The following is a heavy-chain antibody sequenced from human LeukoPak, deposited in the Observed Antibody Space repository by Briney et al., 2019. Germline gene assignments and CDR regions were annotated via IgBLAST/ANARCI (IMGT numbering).Heavy chain of an antibody. CDR3: AKAHCSSASCSRADN. CDR1: GFTFCSIA. Sequence: PGGTLRLSCAAPGFTFCSIATACVRHAPGKGLECGSAFSGTGGTNFYADSVTGRFTISRVHSKNTLYLQMNSLRADDTAVYYCAKAHCSSASCSRADNWGQGTLVTVSS. CDR2: FSGTGGTN. V-gene: IGHV3-23*01. D-gene: IGHD2-2*01. J-gene: IGHJ4*02.